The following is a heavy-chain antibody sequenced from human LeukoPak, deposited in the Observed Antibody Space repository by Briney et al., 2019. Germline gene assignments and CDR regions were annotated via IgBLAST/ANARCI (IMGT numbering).Heavy chain of an antibody. CDR3: ARQCTSCHNWFDP. CDR2: IYPGDSDT. Sequence: GESLKISCKGSGYSFTSYWIGWVRQMPGKGLKWMGIIYPGDSDTRYSPSFQGQVTISADKSISTAYLQWSSLKASDTAMYYCARQCTSCHNWFDPWGQGTLVTVSS. J-gene: IGHJ5*02. D-gene: IGHD2-2*01. CDR1: GYSFTSYW. V-gene: IGHV5-51*01.